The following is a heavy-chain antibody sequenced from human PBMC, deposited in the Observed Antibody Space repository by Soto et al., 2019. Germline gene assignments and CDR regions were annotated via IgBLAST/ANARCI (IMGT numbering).Heavy chain of an antibody. CDR1: GFTFSSYA. D-gene: IGHD5-18*01. CDR3: AKDRIQLWYYFDY. Sequence: EVQLLESGGGLVQPGGSLRLSCAASGFTFSSYAMSWVRQAPGKGLEWVSAISGSGGSTYYADSVKGRFIISRDNSKNTLYLQMNSLRAEDTAVYYCAKDRIQLWYYFDYWGQGTLVTVSS. V-gene: IGHV3-23*01. J-gene: IGHJ4*02. CDR2: ISGSGGST.